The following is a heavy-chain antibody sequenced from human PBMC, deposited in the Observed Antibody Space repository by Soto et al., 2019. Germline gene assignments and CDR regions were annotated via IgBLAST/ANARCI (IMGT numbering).Heavy chain of an antibody. J-gene: IGHJ5*02. CDR1: GGSITSSSYY. Sequence: QLHLRESGPGLVKPSETLSLTCTVSGGSITSSSYYWGWIRQPPGKGLEWIGSIYYSGSTYYNPSRTSRVTISVDTSKNQFSLKLSSVTAADTAVYYCATQEVGGSYVYTFDPWGQGTLVTVSS. CDR3: ATQEVGGSYVYTFDP. D-gene: IGHD1-26*01. CDR2: IYYSGST. V-gene: IGHV4-39*01.